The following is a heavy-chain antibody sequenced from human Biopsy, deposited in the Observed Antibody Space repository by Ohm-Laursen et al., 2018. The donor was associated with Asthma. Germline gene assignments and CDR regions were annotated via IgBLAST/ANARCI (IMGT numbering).Heavy chain of an antibody. CDR3: ARGQKSAGDRWFDP. CDR1: GYTFIGCH. V-gene: IGHV1-2*06. D-gene: IGHD6-13*01. CDR2: INPSSGGT. Sequence: ASVKVSCKASGYTFIGCHIHWMRQAPGQGLEWMGRINPSSGGTNYAQKFQGRVAMTRDTSISTAYMEVSRLRSDDTAVYYCARGQKSAGDRWFDPWGQGTLVTVSS. J-gene: IGHJ5*02.